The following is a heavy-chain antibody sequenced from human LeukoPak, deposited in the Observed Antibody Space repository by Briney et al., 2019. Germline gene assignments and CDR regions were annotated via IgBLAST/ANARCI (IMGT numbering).Heavy chain of an antibody. CDR1: GFTFSSYT. V-gene: IGHV3-21*04. CDR3: ARGYSSYYYYYMDV. Sequence: PGGSLRLSCAASGFTFSSYTMNWVRQAPGKGLEWVSSISTSSSYIYYADSVKGRFTISRDNAKKSLYLQVNSLRAEDTAVYYCARGYSSYYYYYMDVWGKGTTVTISS. J-gene: IGHJ6*03. CDR2: ISTSSSYI. D-gene: IGHD6-13*01.